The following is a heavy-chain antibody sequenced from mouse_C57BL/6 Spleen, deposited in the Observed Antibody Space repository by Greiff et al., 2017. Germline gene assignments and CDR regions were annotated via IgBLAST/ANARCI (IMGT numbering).Heavy chain of an antibody. Sequence: QVQLKESGPGLVQPSQSLSITCTVSGFSLTSYGVHWVRQSPGKGLEWLGVIWSGGSTDYNAAFISRLSISKDNSKSQVFFKMNSLQADDTAIYYGARGTLTGTFYYAKDYWGQGTSVTVSS. CDR2: IWSGGST. J-gene: IGHJ4*01. V-gene: IGHV2-2*01. CDR1: GFSLTSYG. D-gene: IGHD4-1*01. CDR3: ARGTLTGTFYYAKDY.